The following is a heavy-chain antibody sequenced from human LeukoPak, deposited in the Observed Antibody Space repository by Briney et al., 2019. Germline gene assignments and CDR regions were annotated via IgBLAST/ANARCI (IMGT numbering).Heavy chain of an antibody. D-gene: IGHD4-17*01. CDR2: ISGSGGST. Sequence: PGGSLRLSCAGSGFTFSNFAMSWVCQAPGKGLEWVSAISGSGGSTYYADSVKGRFTISRDNSKNTLYLQMNSLRAEDTAVYYCAKCKHYVDAWGNYYYYMDVWGKGTTVTVSS. CDR3: AKCKHYVDAWGNYYYYMDV. J-gene: IGHJ6*03. CDR1: GFTFSNFA. V-gene: IGHV3-23*01.